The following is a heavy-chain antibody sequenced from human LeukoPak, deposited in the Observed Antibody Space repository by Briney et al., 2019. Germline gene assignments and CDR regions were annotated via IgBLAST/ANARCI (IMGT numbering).Heavy chain of an antibody. CDR3: AVAPGDY. CDR2: INPNTGDT. D-gene: IGHD2-21*01. V-gene: IGHV1-2*02. J-gene: IGHJ4*02. CDR1: GYTFTGYY. Sequence: ASVKVSCKASGYTFTGYYMHWVRQAPGQGLEWMGWINPNTGDTNYAQKFQGRVTMTRDTSITTVYMEISRLASDDTALFYCAVAPGDYWGQGTLVTVSS.